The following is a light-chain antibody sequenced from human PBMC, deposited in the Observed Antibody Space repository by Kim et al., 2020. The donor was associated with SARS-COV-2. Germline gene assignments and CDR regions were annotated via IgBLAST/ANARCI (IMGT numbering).Light chain of an antibody. Sequence: ALGQKFQITCQGDRLRTYYANWFQQKPGQAPILVVSATNNRPSGIPGRFSGSISGDTVSLTITGAQADDEADYYCNSRDSSGYHVVFGGGTKLTVL. J-gene: IGLJ2*01. CDR2: ATN. V-gene: IGLV3-19*01. CDR3: NSRDSSGYHVV. CDR1: RLRTYY.